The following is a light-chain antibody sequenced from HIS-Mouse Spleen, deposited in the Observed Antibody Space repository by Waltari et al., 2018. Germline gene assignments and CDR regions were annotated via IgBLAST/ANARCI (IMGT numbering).Light chain of an antibody. CDR1: QSVLYSSNNKNY. V-gene: IGKV4-1*01. CDR3: QKYYSTPYT. CDR2: WAS. Sequence: DIVMTQSPDSLAVSLGERATINCKSSQSVLYSSNNKNYLAWYQQKPGQTPKMLIYWASTRESGVPDRFSGSGSGTDFTLTSSSLQAEDVAVYYCQKYYSTPYTFGQGTKLEIK. J-gene: IGKJ2*01.